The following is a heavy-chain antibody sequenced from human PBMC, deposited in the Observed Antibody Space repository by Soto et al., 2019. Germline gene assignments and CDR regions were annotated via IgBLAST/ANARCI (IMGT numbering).Heavy chain of an antibody. CDR1: GGSISSGGYY. J-gene: IGHJ4*02. D-gene: IGHD3-10*01. CDR2: IYYSGSA. V-gene: IGHV4-31*03. Sequence: QVQLQESGPGLVKPSQTLSLTCTVSGGSISSGGYYWSWIRQHPGKGLEWIGYIYYSGSAYYNPSLKSRVTISVDTSKNQFSLKLSSVTAADTAVYYCARASGFGEALDYWGQGTLVTVSS. CDR3: ARASGFGEALDY.